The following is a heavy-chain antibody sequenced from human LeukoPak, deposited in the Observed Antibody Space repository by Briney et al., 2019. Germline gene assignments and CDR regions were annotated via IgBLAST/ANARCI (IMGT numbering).Heavy chain of an antibody. V-gene: IGHV3-23*01. CDR2: ISGSGGST. Sequence: GGSPRLSCAAAGFTFSNYAMSWVRQAPGKGLGWVSTISGSGGSTYYADSVKGRFTISRDNSKNTLYLQMNSLRAEDTAVYYCAKGYSGSYFDYWGQGTLVTVSS. CDR1: GFTFSNYA. J-gene: IGHJ4*02. CDR3: AKGYSGSYFDY. D-gene: IGHD1-26*01.